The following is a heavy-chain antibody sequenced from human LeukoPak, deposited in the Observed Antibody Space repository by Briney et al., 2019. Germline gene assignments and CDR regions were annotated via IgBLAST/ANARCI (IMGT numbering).Heavy chain of an antibody. D-gene: IGHD1-26*01. Sequence: GGSLSLSCAASGFTFSNFAMSWVRQAPGKGLECVSLISANGGATYYADSVKGRFTISRDNSKSTPYLQMNSLRADDTAVYYCAKASGSPYYFDYWGHGTLVTVSS. CDR2: ISANGGAT. CDR1: GFTFSNFA. V-gene: IGHV3-23*01. CDR3: AKASGSPYYFDY. J-gene: IGHJ4*01.